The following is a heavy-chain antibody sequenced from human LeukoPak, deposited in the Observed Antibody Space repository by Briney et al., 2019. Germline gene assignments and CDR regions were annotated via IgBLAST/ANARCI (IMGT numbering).Heavy chain of an antibody. CDR3: AKGSTSAWNNWFDP. V-gene: IGHV3-30*18. CDR1: GFTFSSYG. D-gene: IGHD1-26*01. J-gene: IGHJ5*02. Sequence: SLRLSCAASGFTFSSYGIHWVRQAPGKGLEWVAVISYDGNNKYYADSVKGRFTISRDNSKNTLYLQMNSLRAEDTAVYYCAKGSTSAWNNWFDPWGQGTLVTVSS. CDR2: ISYDGNNK.